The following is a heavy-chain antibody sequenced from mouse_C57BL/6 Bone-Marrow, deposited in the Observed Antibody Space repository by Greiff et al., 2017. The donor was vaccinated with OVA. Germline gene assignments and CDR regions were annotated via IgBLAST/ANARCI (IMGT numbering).Heavy chain of an antibody. D-gene: IGHD2-14*01. CDR3: ARDYYRGAMDY. CDR2: ISYDGSN. J-gene: IGHJ4*01. V-gene: IGHV3-6*01. Sequence: ESGPGLVKPSQSLSLTCSVTGYSITSGYYWNWIRQFPGNKLEWMGYISYDGSNNYNPSLKNRISITRDTSKNQFFLKLNSVTTEDTATYYCARDYYRGAMDYWGQGTSVTVSS. CDR1: GYSITSGYY.